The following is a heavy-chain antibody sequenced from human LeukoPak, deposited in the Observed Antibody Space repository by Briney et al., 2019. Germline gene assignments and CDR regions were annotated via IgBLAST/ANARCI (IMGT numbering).Heavy chain of an antibody. V-gene: IGHV4-61*02. CDR2: IYTSGST. D-gene: IGHD3-22*01. CDR1: GGSISSGSYY. Sequence: SQTLSLTCTVSGGSISSGSYYWSWIRQPAGKELEWIGRIYTSGSTNYNPSLKSRVTISVDTSKNQFSLKPSSVTAADTAVYYCARVPYYYDSSGYYFDYWGQGTLVTVSS. CDR3: ARVPYYYDSSGYYFDY. J-gene: IGHJ4*02.